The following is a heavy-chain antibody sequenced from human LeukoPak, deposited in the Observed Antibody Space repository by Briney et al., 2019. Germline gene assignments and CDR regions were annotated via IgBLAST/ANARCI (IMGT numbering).Heavy chain of an antibody. CDR2: IIPIFGTA. V-gene: IGHV1-69*13. D-gene: IGHD3-9*01. CDR1: GGTFSSYA. Sequence: SVKVSCKASGGTFSSYAISRVRQAPGQVLEWMGGIIPIFGTANYAQKFQGRVTITADESTSTAYMELSSLRSEDTAVYYCARVPRADYDILRSAFAIWGQGTMVTVSS. J-gene: IGHJ3*02. CDR3: ARVPRADYDILRSAFAI.